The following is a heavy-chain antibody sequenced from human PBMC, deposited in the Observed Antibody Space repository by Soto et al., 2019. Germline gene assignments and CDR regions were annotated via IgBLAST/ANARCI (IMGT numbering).Heavy chain of an antibody. V-gene: IGHV1-69*06. Sequence: QVYLVQSGAEVKKPGSSVKISCXASGGIFSSNTINWVXQAAGQGLEWMGGIIPLFGTANYAEKFQGRVTITADKSTKTEYMELTSLRSEDTAVYYCASKAACGGDCYAFDSWGHGTPVTVSS. CDR3: ASKAACGGDCYAFDS. J-gene: IGHJ4*01. CDR2: IIPLFGTA. CDR1: GGIFSSNT. D-gene: IGHD2-21*02.